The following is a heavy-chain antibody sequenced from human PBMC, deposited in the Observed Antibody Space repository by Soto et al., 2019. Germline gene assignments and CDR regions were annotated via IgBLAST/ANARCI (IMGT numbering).Heavy chain of an antibody. Sequence: GGSLRLSCAASGFTFSSYGMHWVRQAPGKGLEWVAVISYDGSNKYYADSVKGRFTISRDNSKNTLYLQMNSLRAEDTAVYYCAKDLYAAAGYTPADYYYYYGMDVWGQGTTVTVSS. D-gene: IGHD6-13*01. V-gene: IGHV3-30*18. J-gene: IGHJ6*02. CDR3: AKDLYAAAGYTPADYYYYYGMDV. CDR2: ISYDGSNK. CDR1: GFTFSSYG.